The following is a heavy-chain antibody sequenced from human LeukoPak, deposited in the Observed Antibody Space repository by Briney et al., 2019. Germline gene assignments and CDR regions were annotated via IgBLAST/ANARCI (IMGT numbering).Heavy chain of an antibody. CDR3: GRDLNGDLDY. J-gene: IGHJ4*02. V-gene: IGHV3-74*01. CDR1: GFTFNIYW. Sequence: LPGGSLRLSCAASGFTFNIYWMHWVRQAPGKGLVWVSRIGTDGSSTAYADSVKGRFTVSRDNAKNTLYLQLSSLRPEDTAVYYCGRDLNGDLDYWGQGTLVIVSS. CDR2: IGTDGSST. D-gene: IGHD4-17*01.